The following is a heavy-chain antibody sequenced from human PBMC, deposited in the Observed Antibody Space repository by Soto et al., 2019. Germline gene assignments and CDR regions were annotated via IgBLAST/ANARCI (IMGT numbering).Heavy chain of an antibody. V-gene: IGHV2-70*01. D-gene: IGHD3-10*01. CDR1: GFSLSTSGMC. J-gene: IGHJ6*02. CDR3: ARIRAPSSGYGMDV. CDR2: IDWDDDK. Sequence: SVPTLVNPTQTLTLTCTFSGFSLSTSGMCVSWIRQPPGKALEWLALIDWDDDKYYSTSLKTRLTISKDTSKNQVVLTMTNMDPVDTATYYCARIRAPSSGYGMDVWGQGTTVTVSS.